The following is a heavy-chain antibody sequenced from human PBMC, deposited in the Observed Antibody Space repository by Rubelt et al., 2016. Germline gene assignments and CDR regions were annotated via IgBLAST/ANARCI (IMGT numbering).Heavy chain of an antibody. CDR1: GFTFRTYA. Sequence: EVQLLESGGGLVQPGGSLRLSCAAPGFTFRTYAMSWVRQAPGKGLEWVSAISGSGGSTYYADSVKGRFTISRDNSKNTLYLQMNSLRAEDTALYYCAKDVYGDYGTTNWGQGTLVTVSS. V-gene: IGHV3-23*01. J-gene: IGHJ4*02. CDR2: ISGSGGST. D-gene: IGHD4-17*01. CDR3: AKDVYGDYGTTN.